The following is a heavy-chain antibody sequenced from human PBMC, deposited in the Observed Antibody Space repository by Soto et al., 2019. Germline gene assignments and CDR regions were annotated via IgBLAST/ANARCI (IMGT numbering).Heavy chain of an antibody. J-gene: IGHJ4*02. D-gene: IGHD5-12*01. Sequence: EVQLVESGGGLVKPGGSLRLSCAASGFTFSSYSMNWVRQAPGKGLEWVSSISSSSSYIYYADSVKGRFTISRDNAKNSLYLQMSSLRAEDTAVYYCARDTGPYSGYDSSLNFDYWGQGTLVTVSS. V-gene: IGHV3-21*01. CDR2: ISSSSSYI. CDR3: ARDTGPYSGYDSSLNFDY. CDR1: GFTFSSYS.